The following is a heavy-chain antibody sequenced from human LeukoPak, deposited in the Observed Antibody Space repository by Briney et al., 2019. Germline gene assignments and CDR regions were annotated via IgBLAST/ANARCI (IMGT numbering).Heavy chain of an antibody. CDR1: GFTFSSYA. CDR3: ANIAVNKNYNFDY. V-gene: IGHV3-23*01. Sequence: GGSLRLSCAASGFTFSSYAMSWVRQPPGKGLECVSVISGSGGSTNYADSVKGRFTISRDNSKNTLYLQMNSLRAEDTAVYYCANIAVNKNYNFDYWGQGTLVTVSS. J-gene: IGHJ4*02. CDR2: ISGSGGST. D-gene: IGHD6-19*01.